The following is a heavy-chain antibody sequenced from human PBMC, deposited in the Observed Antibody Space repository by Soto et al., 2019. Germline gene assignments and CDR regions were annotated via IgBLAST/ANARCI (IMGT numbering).Heavy chain of an antibody. CDR3: AGADSGWYAAFDS. V-gene: IGHV1-69*01. CDR2: IIPIFGTA. J-gene: IGHJ3*02. D-gene: IGHD6-19*01. Sequence: QVQLVQSWAEVQKPGSSVKVSCKASGGTFSSYAISWVRQAPGQGLEWMGGIIPIFGTANYAQKFQGRVTITADESTSTAYMELSSLRSEDTAVYYCAGADSGWYAAFDSWGQGTMVTVSS. CDR1: GGTFSSYA.